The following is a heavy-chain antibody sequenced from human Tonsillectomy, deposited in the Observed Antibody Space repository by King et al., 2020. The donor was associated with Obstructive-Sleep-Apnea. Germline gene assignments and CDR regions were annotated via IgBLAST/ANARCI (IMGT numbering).Heavy chain of an antibody. D-gene: IGHD1-26*01. CDR2: IHHSGTT. J-gene: IGHJ4*02. CDR1: GDSISSRIYY. Sequence: RLQLQESGPGLVKPSETLSLTCNVSGDSISSRIYYWVWIRQPPGKGLEWIGSIHHSGTTYYNSSLKRRVTISVDMSKNQFSLNLTPVTAADTAVYYCAREKVGATLAHWGQGTLVTVSS. CDR3: AREKVGATLAH. V-gene: IGHV4-39*06.